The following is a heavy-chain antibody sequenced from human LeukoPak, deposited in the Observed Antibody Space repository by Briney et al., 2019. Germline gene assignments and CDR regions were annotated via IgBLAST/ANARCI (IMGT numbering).Heavy chain of an antibody. CDR2: IKSKTDGGTT. J-gene: IGHJ4*02. Sequence: GGSLRLSCAASGFTFSNAWMSWVRQAPGKGLEWVGRIKSKTDGGTTDYAAPVKGRFTISRDDSKNTLYLQMNSLKTEDTAVYYCTTDVPEYCTNGVCYTAFDYWGQGTLVTVSS. D-gene: IGHD2-8*01. CDR3: TTDVPEYCTNGVCYTAFDY. V-gene: IGHV3-15*01. CDR1: GFTFSNAW.